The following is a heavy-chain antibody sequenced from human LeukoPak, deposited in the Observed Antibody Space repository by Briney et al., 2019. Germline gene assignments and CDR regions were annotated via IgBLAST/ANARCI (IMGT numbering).Heavy chain of an antibody. CDR1: GGSISSGGYY. V-gene: IGHV4-30-2*01. CDR2: IYHSGST. CDR3: ARVLQQLDGYDY. D-gene: IGHD6-13*01. Sequence: PSQTLSLTCTVSGGSISSGGYYWSWIRQPPGKGLEWIGYIYHSGSTYYNSSLKSRVTISVDRSKNQFSLKLSSVTAADTAVYYCARVLQQLDGYDYWGQGTLVTVSS. J-gene: IGHJ4*02.